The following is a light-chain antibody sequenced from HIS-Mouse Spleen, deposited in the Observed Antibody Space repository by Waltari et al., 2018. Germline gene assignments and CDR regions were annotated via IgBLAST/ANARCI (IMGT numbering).Light chain of an antibody. J-gene: IGLJ3*02. CDR1: SGSIASTY. V-gene: IGLV6-57*04. CDR3: QSYDSSNLV. CDR2: EDN. Sequence: NFMLTQPHSVSESPGKTVTISCTRSSGSIASTYVQLYQQRPGSAPTTVIYEDNQRPSGVPDRFSGSIDSSSNSASLTISGLKTEDEADYYCQSYDSSNLVFGGGTKLTVL.